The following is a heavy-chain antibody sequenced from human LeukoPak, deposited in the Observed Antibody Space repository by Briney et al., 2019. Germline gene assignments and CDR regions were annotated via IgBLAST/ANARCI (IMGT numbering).Heavy chain of an antibody. CDR2: IYHSGST. Sequence: PSETLSLTCTVSGYSISSGYYWGWIRQPPGKGLEWIGSIYHSGSTYYNPSLQSRVTLSLDTSKNQFSLKLSSVTAADTAVYYCARDVTMIRGVITWGQGTLVTVSS. V-gene: IGHV4-38-2*02. CDR3: ARDVTMIRGVIT. CDR1: GYSISSGYY. J-gene: IGHJ4*02. D-gene: IGHD3-10*01.